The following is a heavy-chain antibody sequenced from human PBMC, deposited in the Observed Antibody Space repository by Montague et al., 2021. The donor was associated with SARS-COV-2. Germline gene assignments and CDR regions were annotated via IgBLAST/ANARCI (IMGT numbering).Heavy chain of an antibody. CDR1: GFTFSSYS. CDR2: ISSSSNNV. D-gene: IGHD3-16*02. V-gene: IGHV3-21*01. Sequence: SLRLSCAVSGFTFSSYSMTWVRQAPGKGLEWVSSISSSSNNVHYADSMKGRFTISRDNAKNSLYLQMNSLRVDDTAVYYCARVWAPYDYVWGSYRYFDYWGQGTLVTVS. CDR3: ARVWAPYDYVWGSYRYFDY. J-gene: IGHJ4*02.